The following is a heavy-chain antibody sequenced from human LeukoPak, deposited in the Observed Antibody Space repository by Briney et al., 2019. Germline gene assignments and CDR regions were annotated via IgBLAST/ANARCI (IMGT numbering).Heavy chain of an antibody. J-gene: IGHJ4*02. D-gene: IGHD5-12*01. V-gene: IGHV4-59*08. CDR1: GGSISNYY. Sequence: SETLSLTCTVSGGSISNYYWSWIRQPPGKGLEWIGYIYYRGSTNYNPSLKSRVTISVDTPKNQFSLKLSSVTAADKAVYYCARVHSGYDFGNRKYYYFDYWGQGTLVTVSS. CDR3: ARVHSGYDFGNRKYYYFDY. CDR2: IYYRGST.